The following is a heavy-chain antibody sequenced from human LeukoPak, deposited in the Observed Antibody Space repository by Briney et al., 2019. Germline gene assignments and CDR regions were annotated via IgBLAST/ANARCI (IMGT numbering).Heavy chain of an antibody. CDR3: ARPFGTSSGFDY. J-gene: IGHJ4*02. D-gene: IGHD6-6*01. CDR1: GGSISTNNYY. CDR2: LSYTGSS. Sequence: PSETLSLTCTVSGGSISTNNYYWGWIRQPPGKGLEWIGGLSYTGSSYYNPSPKSPVTISGDTSKNQFSLKVRSVTAADTAVYYCARPFGTSSGFDYWCQGILVTVSS. V-gene: IGHV4-39*01.